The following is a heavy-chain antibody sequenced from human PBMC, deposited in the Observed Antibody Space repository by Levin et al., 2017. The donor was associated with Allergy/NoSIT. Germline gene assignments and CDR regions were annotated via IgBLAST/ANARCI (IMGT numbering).Heavy chain of an antibody. V-gene: IGHV3-9*01. CDR3: ARDNIGLPDAFNI. J-gene: IGHJ3*02. CDR2: ISWNSGSI. CDR1: GFTFDDYA. D-gene: IGHD3-10*01. Sequence: GGSLRLSCAASGFTFDDYAMHWVRQAPGKGLEWVSGISWNSGSIGYADSVKGRLTISRDNAKNSLYLQMNSLRTADTALYYCARDNIGLPDAFNIWGQGTMVIVSS.